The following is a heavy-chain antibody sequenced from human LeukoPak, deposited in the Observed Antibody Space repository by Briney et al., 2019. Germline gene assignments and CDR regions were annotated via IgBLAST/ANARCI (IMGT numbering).Heavy chain of an antibody. D-gene: IGHD3-22*01. J-gene: IGHJ4*02. CDR2: ISSSGSTI. Sequence: GGSLRLSCAASGFTFSSYEMNWVRQAPGKGLEWVSYISSSGSTIYYADSVKGRFTISRDNAKNSLYVQMNSLRAEDTAVYYCARDFHRRLYDSSGYYPYWGQGTLVTVSS. V-gene: IGHV3-48*03. CDR1: GFTFSSYE. CDR3: ARDFHRRLYDSSGYYPY.